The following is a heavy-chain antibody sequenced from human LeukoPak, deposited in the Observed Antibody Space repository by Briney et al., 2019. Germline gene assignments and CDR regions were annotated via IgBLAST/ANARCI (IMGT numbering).Heavy chain of an antibody. CDR1: GGSISNYY. V-gene: IGHV4-4*07. Sequence: PSETLSLTCNVSGGSISNYYWSWIRQPAGKGLELIGRIYTSGSTNYNPSLKSRVTMSVDTSKNQFSLHLYSVTPEDTAIYYCARDVGTSGWYTFDYWGQGILVTVSS. J-gene: IGHJ4*02. D-gene: IGHD6-19*01. CDR2: IYTSGST. CDR3: ARDVGTSGWYTFDY.